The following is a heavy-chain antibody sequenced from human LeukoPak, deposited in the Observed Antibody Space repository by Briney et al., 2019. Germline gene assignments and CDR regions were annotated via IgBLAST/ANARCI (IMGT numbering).Heavy chain of an antibody. J-gene: IGHJ4*02. CDR1: GYTFTGYY. D-gene: IGHD2-15*01. Sequence: ASVKVSCKASGYTFTGYYMHWVRQAPGQGLEWMGWINPNSGGTNYAQKFQGRVTMTRDTSISTAYMELSSLRSEDTAVYYCAADNVIGYCSGGSCHPYYYWGQGTLVTVSS. CDR2: INPNSGGT. CDR3: AADNVIGYCSGGSCHPYYY. V-gene: IGHV1-2*02.